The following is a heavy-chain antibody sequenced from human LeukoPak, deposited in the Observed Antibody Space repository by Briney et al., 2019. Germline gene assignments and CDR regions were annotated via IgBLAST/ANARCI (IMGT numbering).Heavy chain of an antibody. D-gene: IGHD6-19*01. Sequence: GGSLRLSCAASDFTLSSYAMSWARQAPGKGLEWVSGISSSGSGGNTYYADSVKGRFTISRDNSNNTLYLQMNSLRAEDTAVYYCTRLKSSGWYEPFDYWGQGTLVTVSS. CDR1: DFTLSSYA. V-gene: IGHV3-23*01. CDR3: TRLKSSGWYEPFDY. CDR2: ISSSGSGGNT. J-gene: IGHJ4*02.